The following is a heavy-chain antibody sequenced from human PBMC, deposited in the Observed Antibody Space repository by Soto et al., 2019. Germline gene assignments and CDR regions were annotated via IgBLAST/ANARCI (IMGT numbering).Heavy chain of an antibody. V-gene: IGHV5-51*01. CDR3: ARRGTLSGRDAFDV. CDR1: GYYSSSYW. D-gene: IGHD5-12*01. J-gene: IGHJ3*01. CDR2: VYISDSET. Sequence: PGESLKISCRGSGYYSSSYWIAWVRQMSRKGLEWVGSVYISDSETKYSPSFQGQVTISADKYTNTAYLYWSSLKASDTAMYYCARRGTLSGRDAFDVWGEGTMVTVSS.